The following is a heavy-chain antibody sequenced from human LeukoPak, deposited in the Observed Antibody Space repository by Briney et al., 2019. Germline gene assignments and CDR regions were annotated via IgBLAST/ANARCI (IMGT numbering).Heavy chain of an antibody. CDR1: GGSFSGYY. CDR3: ARARASSSGWFDY. V-gene: IGHV4-34*01. CDR2: INHSGST. D-gene: IGHD6-19*01. J-gene: IGHJ4*02. Sequence: SETPSLTCAVYGGSFSGYYWSWIRQPPGKGLEWIREINHSGSTNYNPSLKSRVTISVDTSKNQFSLKLSSVTAADTAVYYCARARASSSGWFDYWGQGTLVTVSS.